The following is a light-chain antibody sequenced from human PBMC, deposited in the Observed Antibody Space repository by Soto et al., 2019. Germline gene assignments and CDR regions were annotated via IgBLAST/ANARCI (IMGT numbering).Light chain of an antibody. J-gene: IGKJ3*01. CDR1: QSFSSSY. Sequence: EIVLTQSPGTLSLSPGERATLSCRASQSFSSSYLAWYQQKPGQAPRLLIYDASSRATGIPDRFSGSGSGTDFTLTISSLEPEDLAVYYCQHYGSALFPFAPGTKVAIK. CDR3: QHYGSALFP. CDR2: DAS. V-gene: IGKV3-20*01.